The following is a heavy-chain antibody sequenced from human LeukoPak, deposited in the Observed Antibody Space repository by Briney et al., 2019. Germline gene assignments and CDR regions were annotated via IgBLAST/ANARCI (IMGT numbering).Heavy chain of an antibody. CDR2: ISGDGGST. D-gene: IGHD3-22*01. CDR1: GFSFDDYA. J-gene: IGHJ5*01. CDR3: ARESDSSGWYDS. Sequence: GGSLRLSCAAPGFSFDDYAIHWVRQAPGKGLEWVSLISGDGGSTFYADSVKGRFTISRDNSKNSLYLQVSSLRSEDTALYYCARESDSSGWYDSWGQGTLVTVSS. V-gene: IGHV3-43*02.